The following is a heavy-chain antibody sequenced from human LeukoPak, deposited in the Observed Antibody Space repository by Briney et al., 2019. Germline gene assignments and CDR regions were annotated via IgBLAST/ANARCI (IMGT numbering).Heavy chain of an antibody. D-gene: IGHD3-10*01. V-gene: IGHV3-30*04. CDR2: ISFDEKHK. CDR3: ARDAVQIWFYVGTFDI. CDR1: GFTLSTYT. Sequence: PGTSLRLSCAASGFTLSTYTVHWVRQTPGKGLEWVALISFDEKHKDFADSVKGRFSISRDTSKNTVSPQMDSLTTDDAAVYYCARDAVQIWFYVGTFDIWGQGSIVTVSS. J-gene: IGHJ3*02.